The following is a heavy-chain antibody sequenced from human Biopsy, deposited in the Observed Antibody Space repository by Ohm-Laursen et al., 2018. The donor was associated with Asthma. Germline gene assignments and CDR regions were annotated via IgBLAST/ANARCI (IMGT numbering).Heavy chain of an antibody. D-gene: IGHD7-27*01. J-gene: IGHJ5*02. Sequence: SVKVSCKTSGYTFIGYHIHWVRQAPGQGLEWMGRINTNSGGTNYAQKFQGRVTMTSDTSISTAYMELSRLRSDDTALYYCARGQKSPGDRWFDPWGQGTLVTVSS. CDR1: GYTFIGYH. CDR2: INTNSGGT. V-gene: IGHV1-2*06. CDR3: ARGQKSPGDRWFDP.